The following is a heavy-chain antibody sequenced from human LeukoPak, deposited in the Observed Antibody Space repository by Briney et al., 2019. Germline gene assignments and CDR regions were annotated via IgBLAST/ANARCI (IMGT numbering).Heavy chain of an antibody. V-gene: IGHV3-23*01. CDR2: ISGSGGST. J-gene: IGHJ5*02. Sequence: GGSLRLSCAASGFTFSSYAMSWVRQAPGKGLEWVSAISGSGGSTYYVDSVKGRFTMSRESAKNSLYLQMNSLRAGDTAVYYCARAVAGTHWFDPWGQGTLVIVSS. CDR1: GFTFSSYA. CDR3: ARAVAGTHWFDP. D-gene: IGHD6-19*01.